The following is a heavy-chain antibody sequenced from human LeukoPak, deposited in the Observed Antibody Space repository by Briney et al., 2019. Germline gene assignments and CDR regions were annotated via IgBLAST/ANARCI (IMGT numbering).Heavy chain of an antibody. CDR1: GFTFSDYY. J-gene: IGHJ3*02. D-gene: IGHD1-26*01. CDR2: ISSSGSTI. CDR3: AKDIYTWELPGGDAFDI. Sequence: PGRSLRLSCAASGFTFSDYYMSWIRQAPGKGLEWVSYISSSGSTIYYADSVKGRFTISRDNAKNSLYLQMNSLRAEDTALYYCAKDIYTWELPGGDAFDIWGQGTMVTVSS. V-gene: IGHV3-11*01.